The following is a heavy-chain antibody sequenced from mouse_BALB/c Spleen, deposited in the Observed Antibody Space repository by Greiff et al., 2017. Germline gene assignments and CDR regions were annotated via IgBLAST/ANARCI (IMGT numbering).Heavy chain of an antibody. D-gene: IGHD1-1*01. CDR2: INSNGGST. J-gene: IGHJ3*01. CDR1: GFTFSSYG. CDR3: ARDRVSTGFAY. V-gene: IGHV5-6-3*01. Sequence: EVKLVESGGGLVQPGGSLKLSCAASGFTFSSYGMSWVRQTPDKRLELVATINSNGGSTYYPDSVTGRFTISRDNAKNTLYLQMSSLKSEDTAMYYCARDRVSTGFAYWGQGTLVTVSA.